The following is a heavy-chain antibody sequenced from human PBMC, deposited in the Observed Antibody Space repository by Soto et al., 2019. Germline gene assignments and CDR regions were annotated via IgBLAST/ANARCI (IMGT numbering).Heavy chain of an antibody. D-gene: IGHD3-22*01. Sequence: GGSLLVSCSPSVFTLSIYAMNWVGQAPGKGLEWVSASVGSGGSTYYADSVKGRFTISRDNSKNTLYLQMDSLRAEDTAVYYCAKDSLYFYDRSGYYDYWGQGTLFTVSS. V-gene: IGHV3-23*01. CDR2: SVGSGGST. CDR3: AKDSLYFYDRSGYYDY. J-gene: IGHJ4*02. CDR1: VFTLSIYA.